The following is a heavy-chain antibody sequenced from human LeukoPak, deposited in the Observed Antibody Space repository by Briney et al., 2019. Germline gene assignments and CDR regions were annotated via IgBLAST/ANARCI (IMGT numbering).Heavy chain of an antibody. CDR1: GFTFSSYS. Sequence: GGCLRLSCAASGFTFSSYSMNWVRQAPGRGREWVASISSSSSYIYYADSVKGRFTISRDNAKNSLYLQMNSLRAEDTAVYYCARDSGDPGDDAFDIWGQGTMVTVSS. D-gene: IGHD2-21*01. CDR3: ARDSGDPGDDAFDI. V-gene: IGHV3-21*01. J-gene: IGHJ3*02. CDR2: ISSSSSYI.